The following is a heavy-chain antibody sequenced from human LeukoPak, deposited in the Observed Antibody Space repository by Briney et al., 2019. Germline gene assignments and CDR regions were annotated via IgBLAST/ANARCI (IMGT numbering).Heavy chain of an antibody. CDR1: GYSFTSYW. CDR3: ARTFAENYYDSSGYYYGGDFDY. V-gene: IGHV5-51*01. Sequence: GESLKISCKGSGYSFTSYWIGWVRQMPGKGLEWMGIIYPGDSDTRYSPSFQGQVTISADKSISTAYLQWSSLKASDTAMYYCARTFAENYYDSSGYYYGGDFDYWGQGTLVTVSS. J-gene: IGHJ4*02. D-gene: IGHD3-22*01. CDR2: IYPGDSDT.